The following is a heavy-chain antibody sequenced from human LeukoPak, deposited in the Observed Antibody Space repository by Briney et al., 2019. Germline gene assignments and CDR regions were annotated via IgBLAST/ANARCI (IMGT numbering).Heavy chain of an antibody. CDR3: ARRSSRTVTRDYCMDV. D-gene: IGHD4-17*01. V-gene: IGHV4-39*01. CDR2: IYYSGST. J-gene: IGHJ6*03. Sequence: SETLSLTCTVSGGSISSSSYYWGWIRQPPGKGLEWIGSIYYSGSTYYNPSLKSRVTISVDTSMNQFSLKLSSVTAADTAVYYCARRSSRTVTRDYCMDVWGKGTTATVSS. CDR1: GGSISSSSYY.